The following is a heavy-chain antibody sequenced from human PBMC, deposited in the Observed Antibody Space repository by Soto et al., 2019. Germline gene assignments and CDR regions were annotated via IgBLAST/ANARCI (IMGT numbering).Heavy chain of an antibody. CDR2: IYYSGST. D-gene: IGHD3-9*01. Sequence: SETLSLTCTVSGGSISSSSYYWGWIRQPPGKGLEWIGSIYYSGSTYYNPSLKSRVTISVDTSKNQFSLKLSSVTAADTAVYYCARASNQYDLLTGYYHATTVDYWGQGTLVTVSS. CDR3: ARASNQYDLLTGYYHATTVDY. V-gene: IGHV4-39*01. CDR1: GGSISSSSYY. J-gene: IGHJ4*02.